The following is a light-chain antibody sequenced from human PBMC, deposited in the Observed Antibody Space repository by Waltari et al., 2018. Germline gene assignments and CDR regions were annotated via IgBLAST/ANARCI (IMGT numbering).Light chain of an antibody. CDR2: INS. J-gene: IGLJ3*02. CDR1: NSNIGNNP. CDR3: AAWDDSLNVWV. V-gene: IGLV1-44*01. Sequence: QSVLTQPPSASGTPGHRVAISCSGTNSNIGNNPVSWYQQLPGTAPKLLIFINSPLPSGVPDRFSASKSGTSASLAISGLQSDDEADYYCAAWDDSLNVWVFGGGTKVTVL.